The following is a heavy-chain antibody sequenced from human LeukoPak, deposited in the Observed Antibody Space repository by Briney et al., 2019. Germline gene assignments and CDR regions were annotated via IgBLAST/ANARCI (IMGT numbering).Heavy chain of an antibody. CDR3: TTVSGYYYVHHYHYMDV. CDR2: IKSNIDGGTT. J-gene: IGHJ6*03. V-gene: IGHV3-15*01. CDR1: GFTFSNAW. Sequence: PGGSLRLSCAASGFTFSNAWMSWVRQAPGKGLEWVGRIKSNIDGGTTDYAALVKGRFTISRDDSKNTLYLQMNSLKTEDTAVYYCTTVSGYYYVHHYHYMDVWGKGTTVTVSS. D-gene: IGHD3-10*02.